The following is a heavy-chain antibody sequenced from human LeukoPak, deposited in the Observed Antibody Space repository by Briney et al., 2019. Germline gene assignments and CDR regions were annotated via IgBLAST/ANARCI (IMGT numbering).Heavy chain of an antibody. CDR2: IRTGGDT. Sequence: PGGSLRLSCAASGFTVKKNFMYWVRQAPGKGLEWVSVIRTGGDTHYADSVKGRFSISRDDSKNTIYLQMNSLRAEDTAVYYCAREENGGVHDDGFDIWGQGAMVIVSS. CDR1: GFTVKKNF. CDR3: AREENGGVHDDGFDI. V-gene: IGHV3-53*01. D-gene: IGHD5/OR15-5a*01. J-gene: IGHJ3*02.